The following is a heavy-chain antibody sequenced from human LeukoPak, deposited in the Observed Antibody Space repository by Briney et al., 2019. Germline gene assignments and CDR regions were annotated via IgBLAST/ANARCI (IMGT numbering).Heavy chain of an antibody. CDR1: GGSISIYY. J-gene: IGHJ4*02. V-gene: IGHV4-4*07. Sequence: SETLSLTCTISGGSISIYYWSWIRQPAGKGLEWIGRIYTSGSTNYNPSLKSRVTISVDTSKNQFSLKLSSVTAADTAVYYCARGLTWGSYRIDYWGQGTLVTVSS. CDR3: ARGLTWGSYRIDY. CDR2: IYTSGST. D-gene: IGHD3-16*02.